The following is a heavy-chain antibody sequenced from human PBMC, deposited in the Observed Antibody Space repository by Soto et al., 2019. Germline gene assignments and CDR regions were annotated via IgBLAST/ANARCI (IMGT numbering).Heavy chain of an antibody. V-gene: IGHV4-30-4*01. CDR3: ARGPYGDKVDY. CDR2: IYDGGTT. CDR1: GGSISSAAYC. Sequence: SETLSLTCTVSGGSISSAAYCWSWIRQSPDKGLEWIGHIYDGGTTYSSPSLKGRVTISADTSETQFSLKLNSVSAADTAVYYCARGPYGDKVDYWGQGLQVNVSP. J-gene: IGHJ4*02. D-gene: IGHD3-16*01.